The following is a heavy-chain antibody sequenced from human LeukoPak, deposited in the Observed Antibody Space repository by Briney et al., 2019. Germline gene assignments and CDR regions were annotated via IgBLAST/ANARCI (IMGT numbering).Heavy chain of an antibody. V-gene: IGHV3-23*01. Sequence: PGGSLRLSCVASGFTFSTFAMYWLRQAPGKGLEWVSAIGADVGHTNHADSVRGRFTISRDNSRNTLYLQMTSPRTDDTATYFCAKSTDYWFYGMDVWGQGTTVTVSS. CDR2: IGADVGHT. CDR1: GFTFSTFA. D-gene: IGHD2-8*02. CDR3: AKSTDYWFYGMDV. J-gene: IGHJ6*02.